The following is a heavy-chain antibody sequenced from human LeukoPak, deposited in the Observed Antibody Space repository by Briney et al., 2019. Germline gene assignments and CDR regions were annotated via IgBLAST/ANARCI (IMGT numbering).Heavy chain of an antibody. CDR3: ARDPNHYYNSSGYYGDY. Sequence: ASVKVSCKASGYTFTNFAMNWVRQAPGQGLEWMGWINTNTGNPTYAQGFTGRFVFSLDTSVSTAFLQISSLKAEDTAVYYCARDPNHYYNSSGYYGDYWGQGTLVTVSS. CDR1: GYTFTNFA. V-gene: IGHV7-4-1*02. J-gene: IGHJ4*02. CDR2: INTNTGNP. D-gene: IGHD3-22*01.